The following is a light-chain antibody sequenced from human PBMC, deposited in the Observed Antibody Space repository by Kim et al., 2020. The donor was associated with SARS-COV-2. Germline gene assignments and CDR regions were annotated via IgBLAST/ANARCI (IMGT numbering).Light chain of an antibody. V-gene: IGKV2-40*01. CDR2: TLS. CDR3: MQRVQYPLT. J-gene: IGKJ4*01. CDR1: KSLLDSDDGYTY. Sequence: EIVMTQTPLSLHVTPGEPASISCRSTKSLLDSDDGYTYLDWYLQKPGQSPQLLIYTLSNRASGVPERFSGSGSDTDFTLKISRVEAEDVGVYYCMQRVQYPLTFGGGTKVDIK.